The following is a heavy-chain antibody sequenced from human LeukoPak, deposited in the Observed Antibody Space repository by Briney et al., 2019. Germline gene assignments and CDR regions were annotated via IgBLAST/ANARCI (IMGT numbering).Heavy chain of an antibody. CDR1: GASVSSYY. J-gene: IGHJ5*02. D-gene: IGHD3-22*01. CDR2: IYYSGST. CDR3: ARHRYSYDRSGDFYEP. Sequence: SETLSLICTVSGASVSSYYWSWIRQPPGKGLEWIGYIYYSGSTNYNPSLKSRVTISVDTSKNQFSLRLSSVTAADTAVYYCARHRYSYDRSGDFYEPWGERTLVTVSS. V-gene: IGHV4-59*02.